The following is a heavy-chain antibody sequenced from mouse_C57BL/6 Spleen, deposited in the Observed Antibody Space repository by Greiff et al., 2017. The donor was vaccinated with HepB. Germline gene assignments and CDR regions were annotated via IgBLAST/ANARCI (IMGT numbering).Heavy chain of an antibody. D-gene: IGHD1-1*01. CDR3: ARDGVVRGFAY. V-gene: IGHV3-6*01. CDR2: ISYDGSN. J-gene: IGHJ3*01. CDR1: GYSITSGYY. Sequence: EVQLQQSGPGLVKPSQSLSLTCSVTGYSITSGYYWNWIRQFPGNKLEWMGYISYDGSNNYNPSLKNRISITRDTSKNQFFLKLNSVTTEDTATYYCARDGVVRGFAYWGQGTLVTVSA.